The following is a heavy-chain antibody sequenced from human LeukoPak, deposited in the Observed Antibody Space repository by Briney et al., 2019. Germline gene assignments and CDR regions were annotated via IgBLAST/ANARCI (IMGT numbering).Heavy chain of an antibody. CDR2: ISGSGGST. J-gene: IGHJ3*02. V-gene: IGHV3-23*01. CDR3: AHLLGQFVMITFGGVSHDAFDI. Sequence: PGGSLRLSCAASGFTFSVYAMSWVRQAPGKGLEWVSGISGSGGSTYSADSVKGRFTISRDNSKNTLYLKLNRLRAEDTAVYYCAHLLGQFVMITFGGVSHDAFDIWGQGTMVTVSS. D-gene: IGHD3-16*01. CDR1: GFTFSVYA.